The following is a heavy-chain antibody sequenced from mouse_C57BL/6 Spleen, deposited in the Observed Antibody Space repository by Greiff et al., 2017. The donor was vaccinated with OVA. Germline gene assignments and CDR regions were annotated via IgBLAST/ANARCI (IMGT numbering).Heavy chain of an antibody. CDR1: GYAFSSSW. Sequence: VQLQQSGPELVKPGASVKISCKASGYAFSSSWMNWVKQRPGKGLEWIGRIYPGDGDTNYNGKFKGKATLTADKSSSTAYMQLSSLTSEDSAVYFCAREGGRQGYWGQGTTLTVSS. J-gene: IGHJ2*01. V-gene: IGHV1-82*01. CDR3: AREGGRQGY. CDR2: IYPGDGDT. D-gene: IGHD3-2*02.